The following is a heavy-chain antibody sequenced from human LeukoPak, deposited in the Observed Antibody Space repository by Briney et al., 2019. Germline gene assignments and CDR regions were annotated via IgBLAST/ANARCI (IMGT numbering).Heavy chain of an antibody. CDR3: ARDPTVTPGDYYYMDV. CDR1: GFTFSSYA. D-gene: IGHD4-11*01. J-gene: IGHJ6*03. CDR2: ISYDRSNK. V-gene: IGHV3-30-3*01. Sequence: GGSLRLSCAASGFTFSSYAMHWVRQAPGKGLEWVAVISYDRSNKYYADSVKGRFTISRDNSKNSLYLQMNSLRAEDTAVYYCARDPTVTPGDYYYMDVWGKGTTVTVSS.